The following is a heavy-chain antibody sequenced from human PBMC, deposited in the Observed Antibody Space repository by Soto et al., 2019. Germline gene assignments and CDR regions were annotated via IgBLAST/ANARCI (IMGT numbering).Heavy chain of an antibody. J-gene: IGHJ5*02. CDR1: GYSFTNYA. V-gene: IGHV1-3*01. D-gene: IGHD1-26*01. Sequence: ASVKVSCKASGYSFTNYAIHWVRQAPGQRLEWMGWINPDSGNTKYSQKFEVRVSITRDTSANSAYLELSSLTSEDTAIYYCARGRSVGETLRWFGPWGQGTLVTVSS. CDR3: ARGRSVGETLRWFGP. CDR2: INPDSGNT.